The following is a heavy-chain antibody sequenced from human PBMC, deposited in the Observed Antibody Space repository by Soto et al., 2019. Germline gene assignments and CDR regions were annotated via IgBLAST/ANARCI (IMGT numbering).Heavy chain of an antibody. Sequence: SQTLSLTCAISGDSVSSNSAAWNWIRQSPSRGLEWLGRTYYRSKWYNDYAVSVKSRITINPDTSKNQFSLQLNSVTPEDTAVYYCARGEYSSSSLVYYYYGMDVWGQGTTVTVSS. CDR2: TYYRSKWYN. J-gene: IGHJ6*02. CDR3: ARGEYSSSSLVYYYYGMDV. V-gene: IGHV6-1*01. CDR1: GDSVSSNSAA. D-gene: IGHD6-6*01.